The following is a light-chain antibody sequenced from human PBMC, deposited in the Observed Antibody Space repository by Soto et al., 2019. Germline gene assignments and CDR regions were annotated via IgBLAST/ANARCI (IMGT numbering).Light chain of an antibody. V-gene: IGLV2-23*01. CDR2: EGH. CDR1: RGIVGSFSL. CDR3: CLYIGATTYV. Sequence: QSALAQPASVSGSPGQSITICCTGTRGIVGSFSLVSRYQQQPGKAPKVMISEGHRRPSGVPDRFSGSTSVNSASLTISGLQADDEADYYCCLYIGATTYVFGTRTKVTVL. J-gene: IGLJ1*01.